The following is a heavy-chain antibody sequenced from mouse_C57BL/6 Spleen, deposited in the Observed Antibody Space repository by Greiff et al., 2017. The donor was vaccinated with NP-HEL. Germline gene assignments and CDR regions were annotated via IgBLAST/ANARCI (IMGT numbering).Heavy chain of an antibody. J-gene: IGHJ4*01. CDR2: IYPRSGNT. Sequence: QVQLQQSGAELARPGASVKLSCKASGYTFTSYGISWVKQRTGQGLEWIGEIYPRSGNTYYNEKFKGKATMTADKSSSTAYMELRSLTSEDSAVYFCARGDYEAMDYWGQGTSVTVSS. CDR3: ARGDYEAMDY. V-gene: IGHV1-81*01. D-gene: IGHD2-3*01. CDR1: GYTFTSYG.